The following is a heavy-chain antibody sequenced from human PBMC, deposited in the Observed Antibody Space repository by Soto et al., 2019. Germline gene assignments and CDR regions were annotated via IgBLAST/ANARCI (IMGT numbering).Heavy chain of an antibody. Sequence: APVKLSRKASGYTITRYAFSRLRQNPRQGLEWMGWISAYNGNTNYAQKLQGRVTMTTDTSTSTAYMELRSLRSDDTAVYDCARHVNNGIIDYWGQGTLVTVSS. D-gene: IGHD1-20*01. CDR3: ARHVNNGIIDY. CDR1: GYTITRYA. V-gene: IGHV1-18*01. J-gene: IGHJ4*02. CDR2: ISAYNGNT.